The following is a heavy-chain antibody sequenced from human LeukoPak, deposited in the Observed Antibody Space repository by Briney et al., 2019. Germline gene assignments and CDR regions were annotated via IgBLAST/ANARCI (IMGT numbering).Heavy chain of an antibody. CDR1: GDTFTGDY. J-gene: IGHJ4*02. CDR2: INPNSGGI. CDR3: ARDRWGSGYDPSYFDY. D-gene: IGHD5-12*01. V-gene: IGHV1-2*02. Sequence: ASVKVSCKASGDTFTGDYMHWVRQAPGQGLEWMGWINPNSGGINYAQKFQGRVTMTRDTSISTAYMELSRLRSDDTAVYYCARDRWGSGYDPSYFDYWGQGTLVTVSS.